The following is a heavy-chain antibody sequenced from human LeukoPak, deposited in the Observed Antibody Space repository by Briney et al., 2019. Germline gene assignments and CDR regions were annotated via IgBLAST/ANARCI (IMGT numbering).Heavy chain of an antibody. J-gene: IGHJ4*02. CDR1: GXAFSSYD. Sequence: GRSLRLSCAASGXAFSSYDMHWVRQAPGKGLEWVAVISYDGSDKYYVDSVKGRFTISRDNSKNTLYLQMNSLKAEDAAVYYCARVLSGSYDNYFDYWGQGTLVTVSS. D-gene: IGHD1-26*01. CDR2: ISYDGSDK. CDR3: ARVLSGSYDNYFDY. V-gene: IGHV3-30*03.